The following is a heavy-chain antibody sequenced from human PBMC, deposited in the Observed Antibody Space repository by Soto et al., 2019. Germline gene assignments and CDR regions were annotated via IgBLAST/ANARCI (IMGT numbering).Heavy chain of an antibody. CDR3: AKDSSGYSPFDY. CDR2: ISYDGSNK. J-gene: IGHJ4*02. V-gene: IGHV3-30*18. D-gene: IGHD3-22*01. CDR1: GFTFSSYN. Sequence: GGSLRLSCAASGFTFSSYNMHWVRQTPGKGLEWVSVISYDGSNKYYAESVEGRFTISRDNSKNTLSLQMNSLRAEDTAVYYCAKDSSGYSPFDYWGQGTLVTVSS.